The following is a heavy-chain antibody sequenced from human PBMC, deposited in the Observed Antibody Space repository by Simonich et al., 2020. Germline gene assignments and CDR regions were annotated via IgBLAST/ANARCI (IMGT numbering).Heavy chain of an antibody. D-gene: IGHD6-13*01. CDR1: GYTFTGYY. Sequence: QVQLVQSGAEVKKPGASVKVSCKASGYTFTGYYMPWVRQAPGQGRAWMGWINQNSGGTNYAQKFKGRVTMTRDTSISTDYMELSRLRSDDTAVYYCARGRIAAAGTYYYYYMDVWGKGTTVTVSS. CDR3: ARGRIAAAGTYYYYYMDV. V-gene: IGHV1-2*02. J-gene: IGHJ6*03. CDR2: INQNSGGT.